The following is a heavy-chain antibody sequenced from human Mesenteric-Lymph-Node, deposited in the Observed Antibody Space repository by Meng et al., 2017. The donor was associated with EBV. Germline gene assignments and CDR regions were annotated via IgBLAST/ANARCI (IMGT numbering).Heavy chain of an antibody. J-gene: IGHJ4*02. CDR3: VHGRGGGNSAIFDY. V-gene: IGHV2-5*02. D-gene: IGHD4-23*01. CDR1: GLSLSTYAVG. Sequence: QITLKESGPTLXXXXXNXTLXXXFSGLSLSTYAVGVGWIRQPPGKALEWLALIYWDDDERYSPSLKSRLTITKDTSINQVVLTMTNMDPVDTATYYCVHGRGGGNSAIFDYWGQGTLVTVSS. CDR2: IYWDDDE.